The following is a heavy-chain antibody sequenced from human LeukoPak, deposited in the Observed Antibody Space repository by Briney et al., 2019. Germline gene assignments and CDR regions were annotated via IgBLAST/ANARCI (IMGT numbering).Heavy chain of an antibody. CDR3: TRGSSGRRDN. CDR2: MNPNSGNT. Sequence: ASVKVSCKASGYTFTSCDINWVRQATGQGLEWMGWMNPNSGNTGYEQSFQGRITMTRDISIGTAYMELSNLTSEDTAIYYRTRGSSGRRDNWGQGTLVTVSA. V-gene: IGHV1-8*01. CDR1: GYTFTSCD. D-gene: IGHD6-19*01. J-gene: IGHJ4*02.